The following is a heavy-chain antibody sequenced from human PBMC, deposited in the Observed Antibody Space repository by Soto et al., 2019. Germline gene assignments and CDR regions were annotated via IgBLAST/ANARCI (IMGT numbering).Heavy chain of an antibody. CDR1: GYTFTSYD. CDR2: MNPNSGNT. V-gene: IGHV1-8*01. D-gene: IGHD2-15*01. CDR3: ARGHIGYCSGGSCYGDDAFDI. Sequence: QVQLVQSGAEVKKPGASVKVSCKASGYTFTSYDINWVRQATGQGLEWMGWMNPNSGNTGYAQKFQGRVTMTRNTSISTAYMELSSLRSEDTAVYYCARGHIGYCSGGSCYGDDAFDICGQGTMVTVSS. J-gene: IGHJ3*02.